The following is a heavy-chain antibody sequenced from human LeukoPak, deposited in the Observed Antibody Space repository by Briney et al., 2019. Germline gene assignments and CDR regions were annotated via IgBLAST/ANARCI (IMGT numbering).Heavy chain of an antibody. CDR2: ITGNDDST. CDR1: GFTFTSFA. CDR3: ANFAYGSGSPYY. D-gene: IGHD3-10*01. J-gene: IGHJ4*02. Sequence: GGSLRLSCAASGFTFTSFAMNWVRQAPGKGLEWVSAITGNDDSTYYADSVKGRFTISRDNSKNTLYLHLNSLRAEDTAVYYCANFAYGSGSPYYWGQGTLVTVSS. V-gene: IGHV3-23*01.